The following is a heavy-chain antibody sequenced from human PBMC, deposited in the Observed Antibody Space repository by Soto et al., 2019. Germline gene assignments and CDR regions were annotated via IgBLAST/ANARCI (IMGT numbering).Heavy chain of an antibody. J-gene: IGHJ4*02. V-gene: IGHV4-34*01. D-gene: IGHD2-8*02. Sequence: NPSETLSLTCAVYGGSFSGYYWTWIRQPPGTGLEWIGEINHSGSTNYNPSLKSRVTISVDTSKNQFSLKLTSVTAADTAVYYCAREKITGLFDYWGQGTLVTVSS. CDR2: INHSGST. CDR1: GGSFSGYY. CDR3: AREKITGLFDY.